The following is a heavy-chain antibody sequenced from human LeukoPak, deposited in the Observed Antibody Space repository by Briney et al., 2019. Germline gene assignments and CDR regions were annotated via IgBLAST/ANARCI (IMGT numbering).Heavy chain of an antibody. CDR3: ARQGNSSGYFDY. Sequence: ETLSLTCTVSGGSISSSSYYWGWIRQPPGKGLEWIGSIYYSGSTYYNPSLKSRVTISVDTSKNQFTLKLSSVTAADTAVYYCARQGNSSGYFDYWGQGTLVTVSS. D-gene: IGHD3-22*01. J-gene: IGHJ4*02. V-gene: IGHV4-39*01. CDR2: IYYSGST. CDR1: GGSISSSSYY.